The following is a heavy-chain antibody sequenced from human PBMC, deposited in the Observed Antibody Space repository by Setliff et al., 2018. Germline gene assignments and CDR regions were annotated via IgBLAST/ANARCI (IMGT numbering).Heavy chain of an antibody. CDR2: INHTGST. Sequence: SETLSLTCAVYGGSFSGYYWSWIRQPPGKGLGWIGEINHTGSTNYSPSLKSRVTISVDTSKNQFSLKLSYMTAADTAVYYCARGYCSSPSCFFAGWFDPWGQGTLVTVSS. V-gene: IGHV4-34*01. D-gene: IGHD2-2*01. CDR1: GGSFSGYY. J-gene: IGHJ5*02. CDR3: ARGYCSSPSCFFAGWFDP.